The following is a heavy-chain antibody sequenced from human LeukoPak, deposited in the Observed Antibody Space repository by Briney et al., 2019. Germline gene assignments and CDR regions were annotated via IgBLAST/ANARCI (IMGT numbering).Heavy chain of an antibody. V-gene: IGHV3-9*01. CDR1: GFTFDDYA. CDR3: AKDGGNCYESSGRQNYFDY. D-gene: IGHD3-22*01. CDR2: ISWNSGDI. J-gene: IGHJ4*02. Sequence: PGGSLRLSCAASGFTFDDYAMHWVRQAPGKGLEWVSRISWNSGDIGYTDSVKGRFTVSRDNAKNSLYLEMNSLRAEDTALYYCAKDGGNCYESSGRQNYFDYWGQGTQVTVSS.